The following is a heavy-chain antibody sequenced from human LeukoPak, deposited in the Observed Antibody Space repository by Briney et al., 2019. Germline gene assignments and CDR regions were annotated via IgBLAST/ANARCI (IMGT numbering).Heavy chain of an antibody. J-gene: IGHJ4*02. CDR1: GGSISSGGYS. D-gene: IGHD3-10*01. Sequence: SETLSLTCAVSGGSISSGGYSWSWIRQPPGKGLEWIGYIYHSGSTYYNPSLKSRVTISVDRSKNQFSLKLSSVTAADTAVYYCARTETIWFGDPSYFDYWGQGTLVIVSS. CDR2: IYHSGST. V-gene: IGHV4-30-2*01. CDR3: ARTETIWFGDPSYFDY.